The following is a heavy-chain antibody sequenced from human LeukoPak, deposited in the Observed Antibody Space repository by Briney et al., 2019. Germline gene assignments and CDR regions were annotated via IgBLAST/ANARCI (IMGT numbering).Heavy chain of an antibody. CDR1: GFTFSSYS. CDR3: AKGSRSIAVDNLCDY. CDR2: ISSNSSYI. D-gene: IGHD6-6*01. V-gene: IGHV3-21*04. J-gene: IGHJ4*02. Sequence: PGGSLRLSCAASGFTFSSYSMNWVRQAPGKGLEWVSSISSNSSYIYYADSVKGRFTIFRDNSKNTLYLQMSSLRAEDTAVYYCAKGSRSIAVDNLCDYWGQGTLVTVSS.